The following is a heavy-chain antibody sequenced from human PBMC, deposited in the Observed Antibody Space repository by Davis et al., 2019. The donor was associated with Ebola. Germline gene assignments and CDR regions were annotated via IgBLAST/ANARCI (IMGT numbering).Heavy chain of an antibody. CDR2: IGGYNGKT. Sequence: ASVTVSCKSSGYRFTSSGISWVRQAPGQGLEWMGWIGGYNGKTNYDQRFQGRVSMTMDTSTSTAYMELRSLRSDDTAVYYCARGRHTYDSWGQGTLVTVSS. CDR1: GYRFTSSG. J-gene: IGHJ5*01. CDR3: ARGRHTYDS. V-gene: IGHV1-18*01.